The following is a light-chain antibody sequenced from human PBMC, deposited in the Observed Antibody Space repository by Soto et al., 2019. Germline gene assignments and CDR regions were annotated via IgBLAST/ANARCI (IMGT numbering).Light chain of an antibody. V-gene: IGKV2-30*01. J-gene: IGKJ2*01. CDR3: MQNTHWPYT. CDR2: KVS. Sequence: DVVMTQSPLSLPVSLGQPASISCRSSQGLVYSDGNIYLSSFHRSPGQSPRRLIYKVSNRDSGVPDRFSGSGSGTDFTLKISRVEAEDIGIFYCMQNTHWPYTFGQGTNLEIK. CDR1: QGLVYSDGNIY.